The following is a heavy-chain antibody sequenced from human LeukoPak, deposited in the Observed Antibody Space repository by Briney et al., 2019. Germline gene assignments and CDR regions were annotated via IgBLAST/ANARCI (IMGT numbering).Heavy chain of an antibody. CDR2: IKQDGSEK. CDR1: GFTFSSYW. J-gene: IGHJ6*02. Sequence: GGSLRLSCAASGFTFSSYWMSWVRQAPGKGLEWVANIKQDGSEKYYVDSVKGRFTISRDNAKNSLYLQMNSLRAEDTAVYYCARDEIVVVPAAIEYYYYYYGMDVWGQGTMVTVSS. V-gene: IGHV3-7*01. D-gene: IGHD2-2*01. CDR3: ARDEIVVVPAAIEYYYYYYGMDV.